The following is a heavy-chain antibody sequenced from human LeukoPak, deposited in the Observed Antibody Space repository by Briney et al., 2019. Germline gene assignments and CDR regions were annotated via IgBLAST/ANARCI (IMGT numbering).Heavy chain of an antibody. V-gene: IGHV1-2*02. J-gene: IGHJ5*02. CDR3: ARATVVTPLTPFDP. D-gene: IGHD4-23*01. CDR1: GYTFTGYY. CDR2: INPNSGGT. Sequence: VASVKVSCKASGYTFTGYYMHWVRQAPGQGLEWMGWINPNSGGTNYAQKFQGRVTMTRDTSISTAYMELSRLRSDDTAVYYCARATVVTPLTPFDPWGQGTLVTVSS.